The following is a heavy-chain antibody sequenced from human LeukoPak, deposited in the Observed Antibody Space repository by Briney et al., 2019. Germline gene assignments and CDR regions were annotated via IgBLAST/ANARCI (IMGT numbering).Heavy chain of an antibody. CDR1: GYTFTSYY. J-gene: IGHJ4*02. D-gene: IGHD1-26*01. Sequence: ASVKVSCKASGYTFTSYYMHWVRQAPGQGLEWMGRINPNSGGTNYAQKFQGRVTMTRDTSISTAYMELSRLRSDDTAVYYCARGEIVGATKLKIMPDYWGQGTLVTVSS. CDR3: ARGEIVGATKLKIMPDY. CDR2: INPNSGGT. V-gene: IGHV1-2*06.